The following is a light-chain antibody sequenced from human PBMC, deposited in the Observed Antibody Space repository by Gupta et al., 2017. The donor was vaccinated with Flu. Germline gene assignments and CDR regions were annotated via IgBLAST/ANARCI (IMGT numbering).Light chain of an antibody. V-gene: IGLV2-11*03. CDR2: DVT. CDR3: CSYAGTDTYV. CDR1: SSDVGGYNY. Sequence: SVTFSCTGTSSDVGGYNYVSWYQQHPGKAPKLMIYDVTKRPAGVPDRFSGSKSDNTASLTISGLQAEEEADYYCCSYAGTDTYVFGTGTKVTVL. J-gene: IGLJ1*01.